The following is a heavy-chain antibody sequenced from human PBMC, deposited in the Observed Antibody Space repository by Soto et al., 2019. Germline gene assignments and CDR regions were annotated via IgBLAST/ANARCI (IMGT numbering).Heavy chain of an antibody. CDR3: ARVDSPYYFNSSGYFTY. V-gene: IGHV4-38-2*02. CDR1: GYSISSGYY. J-gene: IGHJ4*02. D-gene: IGHD3-22*01. CDR2: IFHRGTT. Sequence: SETLSLTCTVSGYSISSGYYWGWIRQPPGKGPEWIGNIFHRGTTYYNPSLKSRATMAVDTAKNEFSLRLSTVAAADTAVYYCARVDSPYYFNSSGYFTYWGPGILVTVS.